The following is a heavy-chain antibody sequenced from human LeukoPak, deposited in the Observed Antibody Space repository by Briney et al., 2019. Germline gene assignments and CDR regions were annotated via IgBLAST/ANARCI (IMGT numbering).Heavy chain of an antibody. CDR3: ARGTIVVVIKGAFDI. CDR1: GFTFSRYE. D-gene: IGHD3-22*01. CDR2: ISSSGSTI. V-gene: IGHV3-48*03. J-gene: IGHJ3*02. Sequence: GGSLRLSCAPSGFTFSRYEMNWVREAPGKGLEWVSYISSSGSTIYCADSVKGRFTISRDNAKNSLYLQMNSLRAEDTAVYYCARGTIVVVIKGAFDIWGQGTMVTVSS.